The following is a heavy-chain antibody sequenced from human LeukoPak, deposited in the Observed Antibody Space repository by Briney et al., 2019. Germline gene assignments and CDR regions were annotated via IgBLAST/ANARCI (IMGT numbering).Heavy chain of an antibody. J-gene: IGHJ5*02. V-gene: IGHV3-30*18. CDR2: ISYDGSNK. CDR1: GFTFSSYG. Sequence: GGSLRLSCAASGFTFSSYGMHWVRQAPGKGLEWVAVISYDGSNKYYADSVKGRFTISRDNSKNTLYLQMNSLRAEDTAVYYCAKDATIAVAAPYGWFDPWGQGTLVTVSS. D-gene: IGHD6-19*01. CDR3: AKDATIAVAAPYGWFDP.